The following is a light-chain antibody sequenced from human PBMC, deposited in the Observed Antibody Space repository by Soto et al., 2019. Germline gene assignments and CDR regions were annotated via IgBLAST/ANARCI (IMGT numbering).Light chain of an antibody. Sequence: DIQMTQSPSTLSASVGDRVTITCRASQSISTWMAWYQQKPGKAPKLLIYKASSLESGVPSRFSGSGSGTEFTLTISSLQADDSATYYCQQYNTYSETFGQGTKVDIK. CDR3: QQYNTYSET. CDR2: KAS. CDR1: QSISTW. J-gene: IGKJ1*01. V-gene: IGKV1-5*03.